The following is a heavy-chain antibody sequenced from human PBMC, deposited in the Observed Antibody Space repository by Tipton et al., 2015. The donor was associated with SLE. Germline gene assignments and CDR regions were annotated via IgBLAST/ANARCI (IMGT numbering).Heavy chain of an antibody. J-gene: IGHJ3*01. CDR2: IYTGGST. Sequence: SLRLSCAASGFTFSSYAMSWVRQAPGKGLEWVSVIYTGGSTYYVDSVKGRFTISRDNSKNTLYLQMNSLRAEDTAVYYCARSGGTQLWFYRAFDVRGQGTTVTVS. D-gene: IGHD3-10*01. CDR1: GFTFSSYA. CDR3: ARSGGTQLWFYRAFDV. V-gene: IGHV3-23*03.